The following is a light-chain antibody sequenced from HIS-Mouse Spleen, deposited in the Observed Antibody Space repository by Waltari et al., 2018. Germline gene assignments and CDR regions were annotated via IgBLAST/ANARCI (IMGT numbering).Light chain of an antibody. CDR2: EGS. J-gene: IGLJ2*01. CDR1: SSDVGRYNL. V-gene: IGLV2-23*01. CDR3: CSYAGSSTVV. Sequence: QSALTQPASVSGSPGQSITISCPGTSSDVGRYNLVSWYQQHPGKAPKLRIYEGSKRPSGASNRFSGSKSGNTASLTISGLQAEDEADYYCCSYAGSSTVVFGGGTKLTVL.